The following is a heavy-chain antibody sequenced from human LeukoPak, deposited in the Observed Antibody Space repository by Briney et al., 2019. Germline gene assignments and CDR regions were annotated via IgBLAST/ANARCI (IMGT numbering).Heavy chain of an antibody. CDR1: GGSISSYY. D-gene: IGHD4-11*01. Sequence: SETLSLTCTVSGGSISSYYWSWLRQPPGKGLEWIGYIYYSGSTNYNPSLESRVTISVDTSKNQFSLKLSSVTAADTAVYYCARAGYSNYEQNWFDPWGQGALVTVSS. V-gene: IGHV4-59*01. CDR3: ARAGYSNYEQNWFDP. J-gene: IGHJ5*02. CDR2: IYYSGST.